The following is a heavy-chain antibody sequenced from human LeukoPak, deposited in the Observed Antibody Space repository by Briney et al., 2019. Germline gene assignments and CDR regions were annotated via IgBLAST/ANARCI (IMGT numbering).Heavy chain of an antibody. CDR2: IRYDESNK. V-gene: IGHV3-30*02. CDR3: ARQHSSGWFDAFDI. D-gene: IGHD6-19*01. CDR1: GFTFSSYG. Sequence: SLRLSCAASGFTFSSYGMHWVRQAPGKGVEWVTFIRYDESNKYYADSVKGRFTISRANSKNTLYLQMNSLRAEDTAVYYCARQHSSGWFDAFDIWGQGTMVTVSS. J-gene: IGHJ3*02.